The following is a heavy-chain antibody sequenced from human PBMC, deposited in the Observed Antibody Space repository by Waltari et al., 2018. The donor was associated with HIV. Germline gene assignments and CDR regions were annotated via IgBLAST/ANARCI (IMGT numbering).Heavy chain of an antibody. CDR1: GFKFDDYA. V-gene: IGHV3-9*01. Sequence: EVQLVESGGGLVQPGRSLRLSCAASGFKFDDYAMHWVRQPPGKGLEWVSSISWHSIRITYAVSVRGRFTISRDNAKKSLYLQMDSLRPEDTALYYCTRGPMYNWFDPWGQGTLVTVSS. D-gene: IGHD3-10*01. CDR2: ISWHSIRI. CDR3: TRGPMYNWFDP. J-gene: IGHJ5*02.